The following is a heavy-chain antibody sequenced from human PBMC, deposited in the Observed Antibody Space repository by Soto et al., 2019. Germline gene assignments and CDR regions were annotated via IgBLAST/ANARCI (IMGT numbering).Heavy chain of an antibody. J-gene: IGHJ4*02. Sequence: GGSLRLSCAASGFTFSNYGMHWVRQALGKGLEWVAVISYDGSNEYYVDSVKGRFTISRDNSKNTLYPQMNSLRAEDTAVYYCAKVVHSSTWYRYFDYWGQGTLVTVSS. CDR2: ISYDGSNE. CDR1: GFTFSNYG. D-gene: IGHD6-13*01. V-gene: IGHV3-30*18. CDR3: AKVVHSSTWYRYFDY.